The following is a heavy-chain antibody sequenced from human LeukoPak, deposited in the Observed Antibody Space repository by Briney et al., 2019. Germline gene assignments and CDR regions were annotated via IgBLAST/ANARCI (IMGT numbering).Heavy chain of an antibody. D-gene: IGHD6-6*01. Sequence: ASVKVSCKASGYTFTSYDINWVRQATGQGLEWMGWMNPNSGNTGYAQKFQGRVTITRNTSISTAYMELSSLRSEDTAVYYCARALSIAARRGPKYRYMDVWGKGTTVTVSS. CDR3: ARALSIAARRGPKYRYMDV. V-gene: IGHV1-8*03. J-gene: IGHJ6*03. CDR2: MNPNSGNT. CDR1: GYTFTSYD.